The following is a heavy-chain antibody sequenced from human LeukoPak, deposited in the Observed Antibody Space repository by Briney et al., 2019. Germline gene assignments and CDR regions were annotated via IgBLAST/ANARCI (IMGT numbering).Heavy chain of an antibody. J-gene: IGHJ4*02. CDR2: FDPEDGET. D-gene: IGHD6-13*01. Sequence: ASVKVSCKVSGYTLTELSMHWVRQAPGKGLEWMGRFDPEDGETIYAQKFQGRVTMTADTSTDTVYMELSSLRSEDTAVYYCAREPSSSWYCDYWGQGTLVTVSS. CDR3: AREPSSSWYCDY. V-gene: IGHV1-24*01. CDR1: GYTLTELS.